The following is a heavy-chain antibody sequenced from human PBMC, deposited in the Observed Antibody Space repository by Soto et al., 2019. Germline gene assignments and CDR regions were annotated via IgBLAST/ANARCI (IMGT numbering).Heavy chain of an antibody. D-gene: IGHD2-15*01. CDR3: TGSLLAYCSGGKCHTDYYYYGMDV. CDR1: GFTFMGSA. Sequence: GESLKISCAASGFTFMGSAMHWVRQASGKGLEWVGRIRTKANSYATAYAASVQGRFTISRDDSKSTAYLQMNSLKTEDTAVYYCTGSLLAYCSGGKCHTDYYYYGMDVWGQGTAVTVSS. CDR2: IRTKANSYAT. J-gene: IGHJ6*02. V-gene: IGHV3-73*01.